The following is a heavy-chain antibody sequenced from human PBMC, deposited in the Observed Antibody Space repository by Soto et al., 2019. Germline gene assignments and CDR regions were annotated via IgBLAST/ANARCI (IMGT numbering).Heavy chain of an antibody. CDR1: GFTFSSYA. CDR3: AQDQSPGP. J-gene: IGHJ5*02. V-gene: IGHV3-23*01. Sequence: GGSLRLSCAASGFTFSSYAMSCVRQAPGKGREWFSAISGSGGSTYYADSVKGRFTISRDNSKNTLYLQMNSLRAEDTAVYYCAQDQSPGPWGQGTLVTVSS. CDR2: ISGSGGST.